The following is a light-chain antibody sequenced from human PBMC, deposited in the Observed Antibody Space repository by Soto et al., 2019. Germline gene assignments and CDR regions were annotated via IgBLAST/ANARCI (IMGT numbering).Light chain of an antibody. CDR2: LNTDGSH. V-gene: IGLV4-69*01. J-gene: IGLJ3*02. Sequence: QSVLTQSPSASASLGASVKLTCTLSSGHNSYVIVWHQQQPEKGPRFLMKLNTDGSHNKGDGIPDRFSGSSSGAERYLTIFRLPSEDGADFYFQTWDTALRVFGGGTKVTVL. CDR3: QTWDTALRV. CDR1: SGHNSYV.